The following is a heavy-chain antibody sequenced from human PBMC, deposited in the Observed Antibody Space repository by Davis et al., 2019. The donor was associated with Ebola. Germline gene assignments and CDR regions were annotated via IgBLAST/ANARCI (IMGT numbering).Heavy chain of an antibody. CDR1: GFTFSSYA. CDR3: TRHFVGKLFGMDV. Sequence: GGSLRLSCAASGFTFSSYAMSWVRQAPGKGLEWVSAISGSGGSTYYADSVKGRFTISRDNSKNTLYLQMNSLKASDTAMYFCTRHFVGKLFGMDVWGQGTMVIVAS. J-gene: IGHJ6*02. D-gene: IGHD2/OR15-2a*01. V-gene: IGHV3-23*01. CDR2: ISGSGGST.